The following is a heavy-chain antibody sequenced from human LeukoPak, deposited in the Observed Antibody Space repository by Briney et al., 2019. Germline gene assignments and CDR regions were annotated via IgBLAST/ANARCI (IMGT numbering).Heavy chain of an antibody. D-gene: IGHD3-3*01. V-gene: IGHV3-9*01. CDR1: GFTFDDYA. J-gene: IGHJ4*02. Sequence: PGRSLRLSCAASGFTFDDYAMHWVRQAPGKGLEWVSGISWNSSSIGYADSVKGRFTISRDNAKNSLYLQMNSLRAEDTALYYCAKGRGYAIFGVPSDYWGQGTLVTVSS. CDR2: ISWNSSSI. CDR3: AKGRGYAIFGVPSDY.